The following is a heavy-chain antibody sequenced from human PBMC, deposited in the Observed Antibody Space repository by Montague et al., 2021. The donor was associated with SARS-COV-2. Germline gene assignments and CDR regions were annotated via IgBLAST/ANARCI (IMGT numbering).Heavy chain of an antibody. D-gene: IGHD1-26*01. CDR3: ARITGGDFLGGSTNDGLGF. V-gene: IGHV4-59*01. CDR1: GGSISSYY. Sequence: SETLSLTCSVSGGSISSYYWSWIRQPPGKGLEWIGYISYSGSANYNPSLNSRVTITVDKSKNQFSLKLTSVTPADTAVYYCARITGGDFLGGSTNDGLGFWGQGTPVIVSS. CDR2: ISYSGSA. J-gene: IGHJ6*02.